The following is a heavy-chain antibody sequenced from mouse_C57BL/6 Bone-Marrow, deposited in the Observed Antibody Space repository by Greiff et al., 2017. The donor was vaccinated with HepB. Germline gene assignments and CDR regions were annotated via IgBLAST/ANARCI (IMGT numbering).Heavy chain of an antibody. CDR2: INPSNGGT. V-gene: IGHV1-53*01. D-gene: IGHD3-2*02. Sequence: QVQLQQPGTELVKPGASVKLSCKASGYTFTSYWMHWVKQRPGQGLEWIGNINPSNGGTNYNEKFKSKATLTVDKSSSTAYMQLSSLTSEDSAVYYGAREKCSGYWFAYWGQGTLVTVSA. CDR3: AREKCSGYWFAY. J-gene: IGHJ3*01. CDR1: GYTFTSYW.